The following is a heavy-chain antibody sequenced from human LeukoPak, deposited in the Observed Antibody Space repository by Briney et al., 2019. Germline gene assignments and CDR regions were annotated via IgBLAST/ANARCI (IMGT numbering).Heavy chain of an antibody. J-gene: IGHJ4*02. D-gene: IGHD6-6*01. Sequence: PSETLSLTCSVSGASISSYYWSWIRQPPGKGLEWIAYVYYSGDTNYNPSLKSRAAISLDTSKNQFSLTVTSVTAADTAIYYCARHTYARPFDFWGQGTLVTVSS. V-gene: IGHV4-59*08. CDR3: ARHTYARPFDF. CDR2: VYYSGDT. CDR1: GASISSYY.